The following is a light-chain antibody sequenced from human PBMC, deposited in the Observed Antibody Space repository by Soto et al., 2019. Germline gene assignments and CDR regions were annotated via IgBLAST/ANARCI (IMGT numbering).Light chain of an antibody. J-gene: IGKJ4*01. V-gene: IGKV1-39*01. CDR3: QQSYSTPLT. CDR2: AAS. Sequence: MTQSPSSLSASVGDRVTITCRASQSISSYLNWYQQKPGKAPKLLIYAASSLQSGVPSRFSGSGSGTDFTLTISSLQPEDFATYYCQQSYSTPLTFGGGTKVE. CDR1: QSISSY.